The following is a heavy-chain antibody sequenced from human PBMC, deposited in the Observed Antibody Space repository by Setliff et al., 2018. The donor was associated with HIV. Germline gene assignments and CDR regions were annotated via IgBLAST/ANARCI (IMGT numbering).Heavy chain of an antibody. V-gene: IGHV4-38-2*02. D-gene: IGHD3-22*01. CDR3: ARGSGRYYYYDCVLGY. J-gene: IGHJ4*02. CDR1: GYSISSGYF. CDR2: IYYSGST. Sequence: SETLSLTCSVSGYSISSGYFWGWIRQPPGKGLEWIGSIYYSGSTYYNPSLKSRVTISVDTSKNQFSLKLSSVTAADTAVYYCARGSGRYYYYDCVLGYWGQGTLVTVSS.